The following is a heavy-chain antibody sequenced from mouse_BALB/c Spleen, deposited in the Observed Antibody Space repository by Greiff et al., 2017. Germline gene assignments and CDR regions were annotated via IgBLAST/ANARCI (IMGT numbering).Heavy chain of an antibody. CDR1: GYTFTSYC. D-gene: IGHD1-1*01. CDR2: IAPGSGST. J-gene: IGHJ2*01. Sequence: DLVKPGASVKLSCKASGYTFTSYCINWIKQRPGQGLEWIGRIAPGSGSTYYNEMFKGKATLTVDTSSSTAYIQLSSLSSEDSAVYFCAREGDYYGSSFYYFDYWGQGTTLTVSS. CDR3: AREGDYYGSSFYYFDY. V-gene: IGHV1S41*01.